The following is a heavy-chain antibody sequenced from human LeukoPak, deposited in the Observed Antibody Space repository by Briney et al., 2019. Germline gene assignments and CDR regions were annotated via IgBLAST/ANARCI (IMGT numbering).Heavy chain of an antibody. CDR3: ARGHDEYSSSFTGWFDP. J-gene: IGHJ5*02. V-gene: IGHV1-2*02. D-gene: IGHD6-6*01. Sequence: ASVKVSCKASGYTFTGYYMHWVRQAPGQGLEWMGWINPNSGGTNYAQKFQGRVTMTRDTSISTAYMELSGLRSDDTAVYYCARGHDEYSSSFTGWFDPWGQGTLVTVSS. CDR1: GYTFTGYY. CDR2: INPNSGGT.